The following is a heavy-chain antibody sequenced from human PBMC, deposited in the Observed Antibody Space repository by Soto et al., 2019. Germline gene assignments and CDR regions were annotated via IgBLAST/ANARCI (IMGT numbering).Heavy chain of an antibody. CDR3: ARVPTGKYGVWNY. V-gene: IGHV3-74*01. CDR1: GFTFSSYW. D-gene: IGHD2-8*01. CDR2: INPGGRIT. Sequence: EEQLVESGGGLVQPGGSLRLSCAASGFTFSSYWMHWVRQAPGKGLVWVSRINPGGRITAYADSVKGRFTISRDNAKNTLYLQMNTLRGDQTAVYYCARVPTGKYGVWNYWGQGTLVSFAS. J-gene: IGHJ4*02.